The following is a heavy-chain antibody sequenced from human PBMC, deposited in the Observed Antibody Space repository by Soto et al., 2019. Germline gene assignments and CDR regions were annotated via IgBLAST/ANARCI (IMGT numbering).Heavy chain of an antibody. V-gene: IGHV4-59*08. CDR3: ARLQNYYYYMDV. CDR2: IYYSGST. J-gene: IGHJ6*03. Sequence: SETLSLTCTVSGVSISSYYWSWIRQPPGKGLEWIGYIYYSGSTNYNPSLKSRVTISVDTSKNQFSLKLSSVAAADTAVYYCARLQNYYYYMDVWGKGTTVT. CDR1: GVSISSYY.